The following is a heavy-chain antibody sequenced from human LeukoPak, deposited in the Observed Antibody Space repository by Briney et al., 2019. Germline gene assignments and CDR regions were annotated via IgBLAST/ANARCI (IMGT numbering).Heavy chain of an antibody. CDR3: ARDRQQNDYYYYYYMDV. D-gene: IGHD6-13*01. V-gene: IGHV4-4*07. Sequence: SETLSLTCTVSGGSISSYYWSWIRQPAGKGLEWIGRIYTSGSTNYNPSLKSRVTMSVDTSKNQFSLKLSSVTAAGTAVYYCARDRQQNDYYYYYYMDVWGKGTTVTVSS. J-gene: IGHJ6*03. CDR1: GGSISSYY. CDR2: IYTSGST.